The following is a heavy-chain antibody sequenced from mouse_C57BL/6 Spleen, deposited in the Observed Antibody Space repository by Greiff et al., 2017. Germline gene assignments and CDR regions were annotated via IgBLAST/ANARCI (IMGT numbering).Heavy chain of an antibody. Sequence: QVTLKVSGPGILQPSQTLSLTCSFSGFSLSTSNMGIGWIRQPSGKGLEWLAHIWWNDDKYYNPSLKSRLTISKDTSTNHVFLKITSGDTADTATYYCAQKDYSKGFFDYWGQGTTLTVSS. D-gene: IGHD2-5*01. V-gene: IGHV8-5*01. J-gene: IGHJ2*01. CDR1: GFSLSTSNMG. CDR2: IWWNDDK. CDR3: AQKDYSKGFFDY.